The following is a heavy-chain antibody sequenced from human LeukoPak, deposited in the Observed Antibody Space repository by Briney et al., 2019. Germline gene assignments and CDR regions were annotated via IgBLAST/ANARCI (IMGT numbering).Heavy chain of an antibody. D-gene: IGHD3-22*01. CDR1: GFTFDDYA. V-gene: IGHV3-9*01. J-gene: IGHJ4*02. Sequence: PGGSLRLSCAASGFTFDDYAMHWVRQAPGKGLEWVSGISWNSGSIGYADSVKGRFTISRDNAKNTLYLQMNSLRAEDTAVYYCARFQVYYDSSGYYSFDYWGQGTLVTVSS. CDR3: ARFQVYYDSSGYYSFDY. CDR2: ISWNSGSI.